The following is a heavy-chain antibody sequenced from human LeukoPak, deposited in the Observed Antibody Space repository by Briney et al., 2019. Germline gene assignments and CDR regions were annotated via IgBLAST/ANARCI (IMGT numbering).Heavy chain of an antibody. CDR3: ARDPDY. CDR1: GVTFSSYW. V-gene: IGHV3-7*01. J-gene: IGHJ4*02. CDR2: IKQDGSEK. Sequence: GGSLRLSCAASGVTFSSYWMSWVRQAPGKGLEWVANIKQDGSEKYYVDSVKGRFTISRDNAKNSLYLQMNSLRAEDTAVYYCARDPDYWGQGTLVTVSS.